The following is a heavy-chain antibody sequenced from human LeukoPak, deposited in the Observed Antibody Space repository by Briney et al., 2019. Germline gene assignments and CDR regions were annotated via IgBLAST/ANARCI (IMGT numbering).Heavy chain of an antibody. CDR3: ASTPRDDILTGYSNPLRFDY. CDR2: IIPIFGTA. D-gene: IGHD3-9*01. V-gene: IGHV1-69*13. J-gene: IGHJ4*02. CDR1: GGTFSSYA. Sequence: SVKVSCKASGGTFSSYAISWVRQAPGQGLEWTGGIIPIFGTANYAQKFQGRVTITADESTSTAYMELSSLRSEDTAVYYCASTPRDDILTGYSNPLRFDYWGQGTLVTVSS.